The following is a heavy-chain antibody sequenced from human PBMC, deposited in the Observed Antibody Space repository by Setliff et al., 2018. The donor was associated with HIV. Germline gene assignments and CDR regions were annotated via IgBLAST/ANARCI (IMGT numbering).Heavy chain of an antibody. V-gene: IGHV1-2*06. CDR2: INPNSGGT. Sequence: ASVKVSCKASGYTFTGYYMHWVRQAPGQGLEWMGRINPNSGGTNYAQKFQGRVTMTRDTSISTAYMELSRLRSDDTAVYYCARSPPAKHHFDYWGQGTPVTVSS. J-gene: IGHJ4*02. CDR1: GYTFTGYY. CDR3: ARSPPAKHHFDY.